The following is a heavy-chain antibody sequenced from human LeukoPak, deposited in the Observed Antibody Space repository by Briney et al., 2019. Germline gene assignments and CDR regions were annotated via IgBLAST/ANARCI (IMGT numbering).Heavy chain of an antibody. CDR1: GFTVSTSF. V-gene: IGHV3-53*01. CDR3: ARGYSSGWPDF. J-gene: IGHJ4*02. D-gene: IGHD6-25*01. CDR2: IYGGGST. Sequence: GGSLRLSCAASGFTVSTSFMNWVRQAPGKGLEWVSVIYGGGSTYYADSARGRFTISRDNSKNTLYLQMNSLRAEDTAVYFFARGYSSGWPDFWGQGTLVTVSS.